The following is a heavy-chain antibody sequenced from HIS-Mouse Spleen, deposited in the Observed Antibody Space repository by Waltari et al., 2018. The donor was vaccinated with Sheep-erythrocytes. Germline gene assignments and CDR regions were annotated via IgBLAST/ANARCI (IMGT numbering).Heavy chain of an antibody. J-gene: IGHJ4*02. V-gene: IGHV3-21*01. CDR1: GFTFSSYS. Sequence: EVQLVESGGGLVKPGGSLRLSCAASGFTFSSYSMNWVRQAPGKGLELVSSISSSSSYIYYADSVKGRFTIARDNAKNSLYLQMNSLRAEDTAVYYCARVAAVTTYYFDYWGQGTLVTVSS. CDR3: ARVAAVTTYYFDY. D-gene: IGHD4-17*01. CDR2: ISSSSSYI.